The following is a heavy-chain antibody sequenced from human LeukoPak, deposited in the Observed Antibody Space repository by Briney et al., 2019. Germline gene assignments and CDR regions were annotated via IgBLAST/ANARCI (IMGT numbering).Heavy chain of an antibody. J-gene: IGHJ4*02. CDR2: ISSSGSTI. D-gene: IGHD3-16*01. CDR3: ARCRQGEMMDY. Sequence: GGSLRLSCAASGFTFSSYSMNWVRQAPGKGLEWVSYISSSGSTIYYADSVKGRFTISRDNAKNSLYLQMNSLRAEDTAVYYCARCRQGEMMDYWGQGTLVTVSS. V-gene: IGHV3-48*04. CDR1: GFTFSSYS.